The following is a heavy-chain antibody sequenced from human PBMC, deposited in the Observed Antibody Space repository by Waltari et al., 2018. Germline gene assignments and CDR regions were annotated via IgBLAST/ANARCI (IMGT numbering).Heavy chain of an antibody. CDR2: IYHSGST. V-gene: IGHV4-38-2*02. D-gene: IGHD4-17*01. J-gene: IGHJ4*02. Sequence: QVQLQESGPGLVKRSETLSLTCTVSGYSISTAYFWGWIRQAPGKGLEWIGSIYHSGSTYYNPSLKSRVTISVDTSRNQFSLKVNSVTAADTSVYYCARGGTVTTPLDYWGQGTLVTVSS. CDR1: GYSISTAYF. CDR3: ARGGTVTTPLDY.